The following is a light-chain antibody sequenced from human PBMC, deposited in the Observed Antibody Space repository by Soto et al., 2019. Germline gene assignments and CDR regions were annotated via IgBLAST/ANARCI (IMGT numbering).Light chain of an antibody. Sequence: QSVLTQPPSASGKHGQRVTISCTGSSSDIGSNYVYWYQQLPEMAPKLLIYKNDQRPSGISERFSGSKSGTSASLAISGLRTEDEANYDCASWDDTLRGRVFGGGTKLTVL. J-gene: IGLJ3*02. V-gene: IGLV1-47*01. CDR2: KND. CDR3: ASWDDTLRGRV. CDR1: SSDIGSNY.